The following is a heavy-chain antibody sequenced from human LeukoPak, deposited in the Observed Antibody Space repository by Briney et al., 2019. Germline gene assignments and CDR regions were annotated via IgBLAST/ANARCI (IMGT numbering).Heavy chain of an antibody. CDR3: AKDSGYRAVAGNYFDY. Sequence: GGTLRLSCAASGFTFSSYGMSWVRQAPGKGLEWVSAISGSGGSTYYADSVKGRFTISRDNSKNTLYLQMNSLRAEDTAVYYCAKDSGYRAVAGNYFDYWGQGTLVTVSS. V-gene: IGHV3-23*01. D-gene: IGHD6-19*01. J-gene: IGHJ4*02. CDR2: ISGSGGST. CDR1: GFTFSSYG.